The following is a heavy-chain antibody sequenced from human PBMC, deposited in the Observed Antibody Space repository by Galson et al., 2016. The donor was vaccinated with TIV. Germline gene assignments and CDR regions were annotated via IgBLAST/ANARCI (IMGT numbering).Heavy chain of an antibody. J-gene: IGHJ4*02. D-gene: IGHD3-10*01. CDR3: ATYGSGRQASFDF. V-gene: IGHV1-46*03. Sequence: SGYTFTRYYMHWMRQAPGQGLEWMGVIDPSGGSTTYAQKFQGRVTMTRDTSTSTVYMELSSLTSEDTAVYYCATYGSGRQASFDFWGQGTLVTVSS. CDR1: GYTFTRYY. CDR2: IDPSGGST.